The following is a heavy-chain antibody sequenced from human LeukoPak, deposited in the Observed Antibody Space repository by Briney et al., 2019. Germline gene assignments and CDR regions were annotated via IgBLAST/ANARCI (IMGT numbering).Heavy chain of an antibody. CDR1: GYTFTSYG. Sequence: ASVKVSCKASGYTFTSYGISWVRQAPGQGLEWMGWINPNSGGTNYAQKFQGRVTMTRDTSISTAYMELSRLRSDDTAVYYCARDWYSRDWFDPWGRGTLVTVSS. D-gene: IGHD1-14*01. V-gene: IGHV1-2*02. CDR2: INPNSGGT. CDR3: ARDWYSRDWFDP. J-gene: IGHJ5*02.